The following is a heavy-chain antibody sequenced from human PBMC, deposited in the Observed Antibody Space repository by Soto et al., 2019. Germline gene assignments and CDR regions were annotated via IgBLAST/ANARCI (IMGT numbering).Heavy chain of an antibody. CDR1: GFTCGDYA. CDR2: IRSKAYGGTT. Sequence: SLRLSCTASGFTCGDYAMSWVRRARGKGLEWVGFIRSKAYGGTTEYAASVKGRFTISRDDSKSIAYLQMNSLKTEDTAVYYCRGYYYYYGMDVWGQGTTVTVSS. J-gene: IGHJ6*02. CDR3: RGYYYYYGMDV. V-gene: IGHV3-49*04.